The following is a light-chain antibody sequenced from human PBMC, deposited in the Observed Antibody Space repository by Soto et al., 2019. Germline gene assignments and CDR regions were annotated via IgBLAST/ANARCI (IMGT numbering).Light chain of an antibody. Sequence: QSVLTLPPSVSGAPGQRVTISCTGSSSNIGAGYDVNWYQQLPETAPKLLIFGDSNRPSGVPDRFSGSKSGTSASLVITGLQADDEADYYCQSNDNGLSGSDVFGTGTKVTVL. CDR1: SSNIGAGYD. CDR3: QSNDNGLSGSDV. V-gene: IGLV1-40*01. CDR2: GDS. J-gene: IGLJ1*01.